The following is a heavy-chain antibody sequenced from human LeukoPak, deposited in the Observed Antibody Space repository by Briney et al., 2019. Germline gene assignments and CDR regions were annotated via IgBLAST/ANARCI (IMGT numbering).Heavy chain of an antibody. CDR1: GYTFTSYG. CDR3: ARSITIFSTGYYYMDV. J-gene: IGHJ6*03. CDR2: ISAYNGNT. Sequence: GASVKVSCKASGYTFTSYGISWVRQAPGQGLGWMGWISAYNGNTNYAQKFQGRVTITADESTSTAYMELSSLRSEDTAVYYCARSITIFSTGYYYMDVWGKGTTVTISS. D-gene: IGHD3-9*01. V-gene: IGHV1-18*01.